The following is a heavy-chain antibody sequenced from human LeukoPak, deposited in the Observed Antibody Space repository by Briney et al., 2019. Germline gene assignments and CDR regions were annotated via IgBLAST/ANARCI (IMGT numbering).Heavy chain of an antibody. V-gene: IGHV3-9*01. D-gene: IGHD5-24*01. Sequence: GGSLRLSRAASGFTFEDYAMHWVRQVPGKGLEWVSGISWNRGIIEYADSVKGRFTTSRDNAKNSLYLQMNSLRVEDTALYYCAKDGGLDKYGYNPLDNWGQGTLVTVSS. J-gene: IGHJ4*02. CDR2: ISWNRGII. CDR1: GFTFEDYA. CDR3: AKDGGLDKYGYNPLDN.